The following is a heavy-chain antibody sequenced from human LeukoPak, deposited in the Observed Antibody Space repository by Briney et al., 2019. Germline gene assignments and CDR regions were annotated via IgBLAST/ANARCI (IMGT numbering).Heavy chain of an antibody. CDR1: GFTFSSYA. D-gene: IGHD3-10*01. CDR2: ISTGGNYI. V-gene: IGHV3-21*05. Sequence: GGSLRLSCAASGFTFSSYAMSWIRQAPGKGLEWVSYISTGGNYIKDADSVKGRFTISRHNSKNTLYLQMNSLRAEDTAVYYCARETEYYGSGSYYIGYWGQGTLVTVSS. J-gene: IGHJ4*02. CDR3: ARETEYYGSGSYYIGY.